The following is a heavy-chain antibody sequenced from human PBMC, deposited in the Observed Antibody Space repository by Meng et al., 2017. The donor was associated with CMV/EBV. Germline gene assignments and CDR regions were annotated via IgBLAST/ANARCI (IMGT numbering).Heavy chain of an antibody. Sequence: SETLSLTCAVYGGSFSGYYWSWIRQPPGKGLEWIGEINHSGSTNYNPSLKSRVTISVDTSKNQFSLKLSSVTAADTAVYYCARGEAARYYYYYGTDVWGQGTTVTVSS. CDR1: GGSFSGYY. J-gene: IGHJ6*02. V-gene: IGHV4-34*01. CDR2: INHSGST. CDR3: ARGEAARYYYYYGTDV. D-gene: IGHD6-6*01.